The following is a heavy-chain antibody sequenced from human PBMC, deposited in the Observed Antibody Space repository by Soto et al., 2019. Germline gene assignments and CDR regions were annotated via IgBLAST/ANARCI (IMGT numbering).Heavy chain of an antibody. Sequence: GASVKVSCKASGYTFTGYYMHWVRQAPGQGLEWMGWINPNSGGTNYAQKFQGWVTMTRDTSISTAYMELSSLRSEDAAVYYCAYGIVVVPAAPTTRAPDRYYFDYWGQGTLVTVSS. J-gene: IGHJ4*02. CDR3: AYGIVVVPAAPTTRAPDRYYFDY. V-gene: IGHV1-2*04. CDR2: INPNSGGT. D-gene: IGHD2-2*01. CDR1: GYTFTGYY.